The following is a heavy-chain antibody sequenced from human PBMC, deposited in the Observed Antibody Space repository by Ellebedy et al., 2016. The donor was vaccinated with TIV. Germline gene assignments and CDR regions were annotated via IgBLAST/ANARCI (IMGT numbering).Heavy chain of an antibody. Sequence: AASVKVSCKASGYTFTSYDINWVRQATGQGLEWMGWMNPNSGNTGYAQKFQGRVTITRNTSISTAYMELSSLRSEDTAVYYCARVRSVYGSGSYGYWGQGTLVTVSS. CDR3: ARVRSVYGSGSYGY. D-gene: IGHD3-10*01. J-gene: IGHJ4*02. CDR1: GYTFTSYD. CDR2: MNPNSGNT. V-gene: IGHV1-8*03.